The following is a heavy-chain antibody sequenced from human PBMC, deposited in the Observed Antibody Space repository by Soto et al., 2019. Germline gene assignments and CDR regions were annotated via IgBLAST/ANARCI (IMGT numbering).Heavy chain of an antibody. J-gene: IGHJ4*02. Sequence: SETLSPICSVFGGSICSYYWSWILQPPGKGLEWIGYIYYSGRTNYNPSLKSRVTISVDTSKNQFSLKLSSVTAVDTAVYYCSVAAPAPYWGQGTLVTVS. CDR3: SVAAPAPY. V-gene: IGHV4-59*12. D-gene: IGHD2-15*01. CDR2: IYYSGRT. CDR1: GGSICSYY.